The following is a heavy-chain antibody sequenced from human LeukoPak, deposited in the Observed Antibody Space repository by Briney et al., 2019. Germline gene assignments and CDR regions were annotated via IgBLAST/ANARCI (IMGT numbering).Heavy chain of an antibody. CDR2: ISAYNGNT. J-gene: IGHJ1*01. V-gene: IGHV1-18*01. D-gene: IGHD6-19*01. CDR1: GYTFTSYG. CDR3: ARVEKQWLVLGYFQH. Sequence: GASVKVSCKASGYTFTSYGISWVRQAPGQGLEWMGWISAYNGNTNYAQKLQGRVTMTTDTSTSTAYMELRSLRSDDTAVYYCARVEKQWLVLGYFQHWGQGTLVTVSS.